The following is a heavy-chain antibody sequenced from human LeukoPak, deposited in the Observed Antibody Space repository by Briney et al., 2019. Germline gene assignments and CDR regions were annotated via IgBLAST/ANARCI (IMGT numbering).Heavy chain of an antibody. Sequence: GGSLRLSCAASGFTFSSYWMSWVRQAPGKGLEWVANIKQDGSEKYYVDSVKGRFTISRDNAKNSLYLQMNSLRAEDTAVYYCARPLRCSGNNCYMDNWFDPWGQGTLVTVSS. CDR1: GFTFSSYW. CDR2: IKQDGSEK. D-gene: IGHD2-2*02. CDR3: ARPLRCSGNNCYMDNWFDP. J-gene: IGHJ5*02. V-gene: IGHV3-7*01.